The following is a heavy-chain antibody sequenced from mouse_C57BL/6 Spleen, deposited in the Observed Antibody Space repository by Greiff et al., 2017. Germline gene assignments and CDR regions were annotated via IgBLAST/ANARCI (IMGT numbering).Heavy chain of an antibody. V-gene: IGHV7-3*01. Sequence: DVQLVESGGGLVQPGGSLSLSCAASGFTFTDYYMSWVRQPPGKALEWLGFIRNKANGYTTEYSASVKGRFTISRDNSQSILYLQMNALRAEDSATYYCARRNYGGAMDYWGQGTSVTVSS. CDR3: ARRNYGGAMDY. D-gene: IGHD2-1*01. J-gene: IGHJ4*01. CDR2: IRNKANGYTT. CDR1: GFTFTDYY.